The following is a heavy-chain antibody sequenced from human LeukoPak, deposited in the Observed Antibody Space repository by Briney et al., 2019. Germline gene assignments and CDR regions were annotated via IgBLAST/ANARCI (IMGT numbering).Heavy chain of an antibody. J-gene: IGHJ4*02. Sequence: SETLSPTCAVYGGSFSGYYWSWIRQPPGKGLEWIGEINHSGSTNYNPSLKSRVTISVDTSKNQFSLKPSSVTAADTAVYYCARGGVVATIVYYFDYWGQGTLVTVSS. CDR1: GGSFSGYY. V-gene: IGHV4-34*01. CDR3: ARGGVVATIVYYFDY. CDR2: INHSGST. D-gene: IGHD5-12*01.